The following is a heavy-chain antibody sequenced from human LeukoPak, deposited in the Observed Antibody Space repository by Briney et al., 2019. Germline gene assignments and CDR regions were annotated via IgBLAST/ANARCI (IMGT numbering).Heavy chain of an antibody. D-gene: IGHD5-24*01. CDR1: GFPFSSYW. CDR3: TRVGYIDEGIDY. V-gene: IGHV3-7*04. Sequence: GGSLRLSCVASGFPFSSYWMTWVRQAPGKGLEWVANIKQGGSKKSYVDSVKGRFTISRDNAKNSLYLQMNSLRAEDTAIYYCTRVGYIDEGIDYWGQGTLVTVSS. J-gene: IGHJ4*02. CDR2: IKQGGSKK.